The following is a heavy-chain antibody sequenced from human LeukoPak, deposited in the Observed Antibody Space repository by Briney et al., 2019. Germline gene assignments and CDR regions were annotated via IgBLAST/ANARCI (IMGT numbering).Heavy chain of an antibody. CDR1: GFTVSSNY. J-gene: IGHJ3*02. V-gene: IGHV3-53*01. CDR2: IYSGGTT. CDR3: ARGLGTPGYCTNGVCFHGGFDI. Sequence: GGSLRLSCAASGFTVSSNYMSWVRQAPGKGLEWVSVIYSGGTTYYADSVKGRFTISRDTSMNTLYLQMSSLRAEDTALYYCARGLGTPGYCTNGVCFHGGFDIWGQGTMVTVSS. D-gene: IGHD2-8*01.